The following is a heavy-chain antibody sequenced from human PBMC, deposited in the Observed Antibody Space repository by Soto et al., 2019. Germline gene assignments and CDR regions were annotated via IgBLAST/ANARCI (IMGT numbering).Heavy chain of an antibody. CDR3: AKYSSSGYGMDV. CDR1: GYTCTSYG. J-gene: IGHJ6*02. CDR2: ISAYNGNT. V-gene: IGHV1-18*01. D-gene: IGHD6-6*01. Sequence: GASVKVSCKASGYTCTSYGMSWVREAPGQGRECMGWISAYNGNTNYAQKLQGRVTMTTDTSTSTAYMELRSLRSDDTAVYYCAKYSSSGYGMDVWGQGTTVTVSS.